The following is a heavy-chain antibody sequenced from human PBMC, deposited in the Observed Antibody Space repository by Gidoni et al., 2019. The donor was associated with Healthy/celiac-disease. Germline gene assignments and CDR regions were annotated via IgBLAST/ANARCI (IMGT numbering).Heavy chain of an antibody. CDR3: ARDSGRVVLEWLLYPDYYYYYMDV. Sequence: ESGGGLVKPGGSLRLYCAASGFTFSDYYMSWIRQAPGKGLEWVSYISSSGSTIYYADSVKGRFTISRDNAKNSLYLQMNSLRAEDTAVYYCARDSGRVVLEWLLYPDYYYYYMDVWGKGTTVTVSS. CDR1: GFTFSDYY. V-gene: IGHV3-11*01. D-gene: IGHD3-3*01. CDR2: ISSSGSTI. J-gene: IGHJ6*03.